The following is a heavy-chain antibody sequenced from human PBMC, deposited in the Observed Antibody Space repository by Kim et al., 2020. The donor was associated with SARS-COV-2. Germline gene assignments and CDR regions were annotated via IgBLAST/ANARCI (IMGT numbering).Heavy chain of an antibody. CDR3: VREITWGQNGFDP. Sequence: GGSLRLSCAASGFTFSAHAMSWVRQAPGKGPEWVSAISDSGGDTYYADSVKGRFTISRDNSKNTLHLQLSSLRVEDTATYYCVREITWGQNGFDPWGQGTRLT. V-gene: IGHV3-23*01. J-gene: IGHJ5*02. D-gene: IGHD1-20*01. CDR2: ISDSGGDT. CDR1: GFTFSAHA.